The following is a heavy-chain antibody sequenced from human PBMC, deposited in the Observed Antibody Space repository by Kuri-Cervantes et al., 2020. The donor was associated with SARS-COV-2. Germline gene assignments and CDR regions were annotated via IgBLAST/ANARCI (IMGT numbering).Heavy chain of an antibody. D-gene: IGHD3-3*01. V-gene: IGHV1-69*10. Sequence: SVKVSCKAPGGPFSTFALSWVRQAPGQGLEWMGRIIPVLGITNYPQKFQDRVTITADKTTDTAYMELRSLRSEDTAVYYCVKGGARITNSGVVIANWFDPWGQGPLVPVSS. CDR3: VKGGARITNSGVVIANWFDP. CDR2: IIPVLGIT. J-gene: IGHJ5*02. CDR1: GGPFSTFA.